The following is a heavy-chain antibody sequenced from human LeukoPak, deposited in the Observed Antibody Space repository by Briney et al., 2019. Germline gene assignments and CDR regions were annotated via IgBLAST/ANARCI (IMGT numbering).Heavy chain of an antibody. D-gene: IGHD6-19*01. Sequence: PSEPLSLTCTLSGGSLSIQYWTWPRQPPGEGLVWLGYIYYTGNTNYNPSRRSRVTASVDTSKNHISLKLNSVTAADTAVYYCARRVAVLPRYGFDIWGQGTLVTVSS. CDR1: GGSLSIQY. CDR2: IYYTGNT. V-gene: IGHV4-59*11. J-gene: IGHJ3*02. CDR3: ARRVAVLPRYGFDI.